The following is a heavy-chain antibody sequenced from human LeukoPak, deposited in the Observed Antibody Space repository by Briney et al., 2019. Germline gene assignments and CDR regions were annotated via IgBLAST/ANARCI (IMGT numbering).Heavy chain of an antibody. CDR1: GGSISSYY. CDR3: ARDRSSALITIMDY. V-gene: IGHV4-59*12. J-gene: IGHJ4*02. Sequence: SETLSLTCTVSGGSISSYYWSWIRQPPGKGLEWIGYIYYSGSTYYNSSLKSRVTISVDRSKNQFSLKLSSVTAADTAVYYCARDRSSALITIMDYWGQGTLVTVPS. CDR2: IYYSGST. D-gene: IGHD3-10*01.